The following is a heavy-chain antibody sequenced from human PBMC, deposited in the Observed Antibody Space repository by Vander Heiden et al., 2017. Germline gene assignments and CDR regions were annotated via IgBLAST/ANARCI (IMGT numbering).Heavy chain of an antibody. D-gene: IGHD3-22*01. Sequence: EVQLVESGGGLIQPGGSLRLSCAASGSTVSSNTMTWGRQAPGKGLEWVSVLYSSGTTYYADSMEGRFIISRDNSKNTLHLQMNSLRAEDTAVYYCAKTTGSDSSGYYYDFWGQGTLVTVSS. J-gene: IGHJ4*02. CDR3: AKTTGSDSSGYYYDF. CDR2: LYSSGTT. V-gene: IGHV3-53*01. CDR1: GSTVSSNT.